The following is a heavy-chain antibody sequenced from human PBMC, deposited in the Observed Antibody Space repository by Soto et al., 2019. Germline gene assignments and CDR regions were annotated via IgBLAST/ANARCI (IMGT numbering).Heavy chain of an antibody. CDR3: AKISLGYCSGGLCWFGP. V-gene: IGHV3-23*01. D-gene: IGHD2-15*01. CDR1: GFTFSSYA. J-gene: IGHJ5*02. Sequence: GGSLRLSCAASGFTFSSYAMSWVRQAPGKGLEWVSAISGSGGSTYYADSVKGRFTISRDNSKNTLYLQMNSLRAEDTAVYYCAKISLGYCSGGLCWFGPWGQGTLVTVSS. CDR2: ISGSGGST.